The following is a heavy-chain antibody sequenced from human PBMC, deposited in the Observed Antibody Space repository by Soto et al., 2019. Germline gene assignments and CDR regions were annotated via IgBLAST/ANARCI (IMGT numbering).Heavy chain of an antibody. V-gene: IGHV3-74*01. J-gene: IGHJ4*02. CDR2: IDNDGSAT. Sequence: EVQLVESGGGLVQPGGSLRLSCVASGFTFNIYWMHWFRQSPGKGLEWVSGIDNDGSATTYADSVKGRLTISRDNAKNTLFLQMNTLRVDDTAVYYCARDNWNSYWGQGTLVTVSS. CDR1: GFTFNIYW. D-gene: IGHD1-1*01. CDR3: ARDNWNSY.